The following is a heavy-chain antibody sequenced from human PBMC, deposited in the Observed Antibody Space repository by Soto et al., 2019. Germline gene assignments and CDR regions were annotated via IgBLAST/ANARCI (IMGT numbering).Heavy chain of an antibody. CDR1: GYRFSSYG. D-gene: IGHD3-22*01. J-gene: IGHJ4*02. V-gene: IGHV1-18*01. CDR3: ARDRLRGYDSSGFYS. Sequence: QVQLVQSGAELRKPGASVKVSCQAYGYRFSSYGVHWLRQAPGQGLEWMGWIDPNNGNRNYAQKFEDRLSMTTATSTNTIDMELKSLKPNDTAIYYCARDRLRGYDSSGFYSWGQGTLVTVSS. CDR2: IDPNNGNR.